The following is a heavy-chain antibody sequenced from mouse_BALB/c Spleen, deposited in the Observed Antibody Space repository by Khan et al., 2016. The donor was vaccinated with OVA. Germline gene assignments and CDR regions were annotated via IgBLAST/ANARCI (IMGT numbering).Heavy chain of an antibody. CDR2: INPHIGET. Sequence: EVQLQQSGPELVKPGASVKISCKASGYSFTGYFMNWVMQSHGKSLEWIGRINPHIGETFYNQKFKGKATLTVDESSSTAHMELRSLSSEDSAVYYCARNNGSDFDYWGQGPTLPVSS. CDR1: GYSFTGYF. D-gene: IGHD1-1*01. CDR3: ARNNGSDFDY. V-gene: IGHV1-20*02. J-gene: IGHJ2*01.